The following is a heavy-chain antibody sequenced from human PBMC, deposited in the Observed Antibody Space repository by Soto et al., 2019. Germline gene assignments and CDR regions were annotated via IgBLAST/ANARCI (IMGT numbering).Heavy chain of an antibody. CDR2: IDPGDSDT. CDR3: ASGEDGLQFFPYIDY. J-gene: IGHJ4*02. D-gene: IGHD3-3*01. Sequence: PGESLKISCKGSGYSFTSYWISWVRQMPGKGLEWMGRIDPGDSDTRYSPSFQGQVTISADKSISTAYLQWSSLKASDTAMYYCASGEDGLQFFPYIDYWGQGTLVTVSS. V-gene: IGHV5-51*01. CDR1: GYSFTSYW.